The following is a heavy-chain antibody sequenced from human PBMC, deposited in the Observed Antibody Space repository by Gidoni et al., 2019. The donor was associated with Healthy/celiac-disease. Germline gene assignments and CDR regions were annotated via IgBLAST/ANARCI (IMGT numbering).Heavy chain of an antibody. V-gene: IGHV1-69*09. J-gene: IGHJ6*02. CDR1: GGTFSSYA. Sequence: QVQLVQSGAEVKKPGSSVKFSCKASGGTFSSYAISWVRQAPGQGLEWMGRIIPILGIANYAQKFQGRVTITADKSTSTAYMELSSLRSEDTAVYYCARLHDYYYYGMDVWGQGTTVTVSS. CDR3: ARLHDYYYYGMDV. CDR2: IIPILGIA.